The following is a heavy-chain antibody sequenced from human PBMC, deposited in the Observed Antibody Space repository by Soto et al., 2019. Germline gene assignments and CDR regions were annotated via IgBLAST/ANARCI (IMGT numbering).Heavy chain of an antibody. V-gene: IGHV4-4*02. CDR2: VYRTGST. CDR1: GGSISTSNW. J-gene: IGHJ4*02. Sequence: SETLSLTCAVSGGSISTSNWWSLVRQPPGKGLEWIGEVYRTGSTNYNPSLESRLTISVDKSKNQFSLKLTSVTAADTAVYYCGRISSHGDYAYWGQGTLVTVSS. D-gene: IGHD4-17*01. CDR3: GRISSHGDYAY.